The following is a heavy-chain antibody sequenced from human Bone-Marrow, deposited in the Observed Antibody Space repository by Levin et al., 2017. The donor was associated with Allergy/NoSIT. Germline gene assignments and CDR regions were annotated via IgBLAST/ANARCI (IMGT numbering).Heavy chain of an antibody. CDR3: ARVGGLTNWFDP. D-gene: IGHD2-15*01. V-gene: IGHV3-53*01. CDR2: IYSGGST. Sequence: LSLTCAASGFIVSNIYMSWVRQAPGKGLEWVSLIYSGGSTHYADSVKGRFTISRDNYKNTLYLQMNSLRAEDTAVYYCARVGGLTNWFDPWGQGTLVIVSS. CDR1: GFIVSNIY. J-gene: IGHJ5*02.